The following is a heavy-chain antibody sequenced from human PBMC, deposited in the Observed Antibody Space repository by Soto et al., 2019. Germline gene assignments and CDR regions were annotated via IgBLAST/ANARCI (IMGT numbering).Heavy chain of an antibody. D-gene: IGHD2-15*01. CDR3: VRTSLVVAAATREDY. Sequence: EVQLVESGGGLVQPGGSLRLPCAASGFTFSSYWMHWVRQAPGKGLVWVSRINRDGSSTSYADSVKGRFTISRDNAKNTLYLPMNSLRAEDTAVYYCVRTSLVVAAATREDYWGQGTLVTVSS. CDR2: INRDGSST. CDR1: GFTFSSYW. J-gene: IGHJ4*02. V-gene: IGHV3-74*01.